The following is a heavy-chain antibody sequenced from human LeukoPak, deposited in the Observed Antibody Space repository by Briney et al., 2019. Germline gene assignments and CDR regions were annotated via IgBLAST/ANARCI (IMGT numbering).Heavy chain of an antibody. CDR1: GFTFSSYG. CDR3: VTDIVVVVAATTPFDY. Sequence: GGSLRLSCAASGFTFSSYGMHWVRQAPGKGLEWVAFMSYDGSSKYYADSVKGRFTISSDKSKNTLYLQMDSLRAEDTAVYYCVTDIVVVVAATTPFDYWGQGTLVTVSS. CDR2: MSYDGSSK. J-gene: IGHJ4*02. V-gene: IGHV3-30*03. D-gene: IGHD2-15*01.